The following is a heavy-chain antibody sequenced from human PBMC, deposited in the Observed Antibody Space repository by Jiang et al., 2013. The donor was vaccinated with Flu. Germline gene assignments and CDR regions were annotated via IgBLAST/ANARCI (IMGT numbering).Heavy chain of an antibody. D-gene: IGHD7-27*01. J-gene: IGHJ4*02. Sequence: GLVKPSETLSLTCTVSGGSISTSSYYWGWIRQPPGKELEWIGSVYYSGGTYYNPSLKSRVTISVDTSKSHFSLRVRSVTAADTAVYYCAKLLTGEDYFDYWGQGTLVTVSS. V-gene: IGHV4-39*02. CDR1: GGSISTSSYY. CDR2: VYYSGGT. CDR3: AKLLTGEDYFDY.